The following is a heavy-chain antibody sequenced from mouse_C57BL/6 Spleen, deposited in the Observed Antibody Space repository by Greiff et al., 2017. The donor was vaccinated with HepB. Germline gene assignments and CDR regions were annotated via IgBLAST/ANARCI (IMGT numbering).Heavy chain of an antibody. J-gene: IGHJ3*01. D-gene: IGHD2-3*01. Sequence: VQRVESGAELARPGASVKMSCKASGYTFTSYTMHWVKQRPGQGLEWIGYINPSSGYTKYNQKFKDKATLTADKSSSTAYMQLSSLTSEDSAVYYCAGLYDPFAYWGQGTLVTVSA. V-gene: IGHV1-4*01. CDR2: INPSSGYT. CDR3: AGLYDPFAY. CDR1: GYTFTSYT.